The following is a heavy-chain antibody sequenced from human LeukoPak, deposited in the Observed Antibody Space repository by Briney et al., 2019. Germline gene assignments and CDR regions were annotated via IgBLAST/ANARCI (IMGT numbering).Heavy chain of an antibody. D-gene: IGHD3-10*01. CDR1: EFDFSSHA. CDR3: AREPMGGWFDP. J-gene: IGHJ5*02. CDR2: IYSGGST. Sequence: GGSLRLSCAASEFDFSSHAMTWVRQAPGKGLEWVSVIYSGGSTYYADSVKGRFTISRDNSKNTLYLQMNSLRAEDTAVYYCAREPMGGWFDPWGQGTLVTVSS. V-gene: IGHV3-53*01.